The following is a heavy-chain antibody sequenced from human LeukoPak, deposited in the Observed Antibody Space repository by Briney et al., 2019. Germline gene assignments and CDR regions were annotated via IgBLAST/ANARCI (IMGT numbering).Heavy chain of an antibody. CDR1: GYTFTSYY. CDR3: ARGCTAMGHYYYYYYMDV. J-gene: IGHJ6*03. CDR2: INPSGGST. D-gene: IGHD5-18*01. Sequence: ASVKVSCKASGYTFTSYYMHWVRQAPGQGLEWMGIINPSGGSTSYAQKFQGRVTMTRAKSTSTVYMELSSLTSEDTAVYYCARGCTAMGHYYYYYYMDVWGKGTTVTVSS. V-gene: IGHV1-46*01.